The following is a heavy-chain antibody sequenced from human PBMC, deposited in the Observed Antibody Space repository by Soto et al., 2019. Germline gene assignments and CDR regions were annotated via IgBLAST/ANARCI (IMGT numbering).Heavy chain of an antibody. CDR3: ASSNVEYSSSGYYYYMDV. D-gene: IGHD6-6*01. V-gene: IGHV4-59*01. CDR2: IYYSGST. J-gene: IGHJ6*03. CDR1: GGSISSYY. Sequence: QVQLQESGPGLVKPSETLSLTCTVSGGSISSYYWSWIRQPPGKGLEWFGSIYYSGSTNYNPSLKSRVTRSVDTSKNQCSLKLSSVTAADTAVYYCASSNVEYSSSGYYYYMDVWGKGTTVTVSS.